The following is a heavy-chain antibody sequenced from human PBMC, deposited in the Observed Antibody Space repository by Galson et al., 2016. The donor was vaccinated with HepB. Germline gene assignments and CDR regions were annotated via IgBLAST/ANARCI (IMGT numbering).Heavy chain of an antibody. J-gene: IGHJ6*02. Sequence: RLSCAASGFTFSHYSMNWVRQAPGKGLEWVSYISGSSGSIHYTDSLKGRFTMSRDNANKSMFLQMNNLRGEDTAVYYCAREGYCSGGSCYSGYYGMDVWGQGTTVTVSS. CDR3: AREGYCSGGSCYSGYYGMDV. V-gene: IGHV3-48*04. D-gene: IGHD2-15*01. CDR1: GFTFSHYS. CDR2: ISGSSGSI.